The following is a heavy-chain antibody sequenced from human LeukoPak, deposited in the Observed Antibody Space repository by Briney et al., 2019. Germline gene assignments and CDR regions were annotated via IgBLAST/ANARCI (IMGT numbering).Heavy chain of an antibody. CDR3: ARRRRQWLAHFDY. D-gene: IGHD6-19*01. CDR1: GGSISSSSYY. J-gene: IGHJ4*02. V-gene: IGHV4-39*01. CDR2: IYYSGST. Sequence: KSSETLSLTCTVSGGSISSSSYYWGWIRQPPGKGLEWIGSIYYSGSTYYNPSLKSRVTISVDTSKNQFSLKLSSVTAADTAVYYCARRRRQWLAHFDYWGQGTLVTVSS.